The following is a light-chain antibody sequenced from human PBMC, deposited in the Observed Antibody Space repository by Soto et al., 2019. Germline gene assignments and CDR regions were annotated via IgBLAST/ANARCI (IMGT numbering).Light chain of an antibody. CDR2: NAS. J-gene: IGKJ1*01. CDR3: QQYNTYSQT. V-gene: IGKV1-5*03. Sequence: DIQMTQSPSTLSASVGDRVTITCRASQSISSWLAWYQQKPGKAPKLLISNASNLESGVPSRFSGSGSGTEFTLTISSLQPDDFATYCCQQYNTYSQTFGQGTKVE. CDR1: QSISSW.